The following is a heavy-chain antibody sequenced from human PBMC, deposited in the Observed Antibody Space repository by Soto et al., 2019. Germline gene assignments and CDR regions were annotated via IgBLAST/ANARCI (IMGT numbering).Heavy chain of an antibody. D-gene: IGHD3-9*01. CDR1: GGSISSGGYY. V-gene: IGHV4-31*03. J-gene: IGHJ5*02. CDR2: IYYSGST. CDR3: ARGDILTGYYLGWFDP. Sequence: QVQLQESGPGLVKPSQTLSLTCTVSGGSISSGGYYWSWIRQHPGKGLEWIGYIYYSGSTYYNPSLKSRVTISVDTSKNQFSLKLSSVTAAETAVYYCARGDILTGYYLGWFDPWGQGTLVTVSS.